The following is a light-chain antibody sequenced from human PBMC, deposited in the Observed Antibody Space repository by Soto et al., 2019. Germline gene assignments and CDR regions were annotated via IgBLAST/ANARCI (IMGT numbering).Light chain of an antibody. Sequence: EVVLTQSPGTLSLSPGERATLSCRASQSLSSSYLAWYQHKPGQAPRLLIYGASNRATGIPDRFSGSESGTDFTLTISRLEPEDFAMYYCQHYGSSSTCGGGTKVDIK. V-gene: IGKV3-20*01. CDR1: QSLSSSY. CDR3: QHYGSSST. CDR2: GAS. J-gene: IGKJ4*01.